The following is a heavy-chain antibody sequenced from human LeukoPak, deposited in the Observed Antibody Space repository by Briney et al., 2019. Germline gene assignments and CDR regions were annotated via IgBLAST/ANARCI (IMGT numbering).Heavy chain of an antibody. CDR3: LGSNIASL. CDR1: GFTFSSYS. CDR2: ISSSSNYI. Sequence: GGSLRLSCAASGFTFSSYSMNWVRQAPGKGLEWVSSISSSSNYIYYGDSVKGRFTISRDDAKNSLSLQIDSLRAEDTAVYYCLGSNIASLWGQGTLVTVSS. J-gene: IGHJ4*02. V-gene: IGHV3-21*01. D-gene: IGHD6-13*01.